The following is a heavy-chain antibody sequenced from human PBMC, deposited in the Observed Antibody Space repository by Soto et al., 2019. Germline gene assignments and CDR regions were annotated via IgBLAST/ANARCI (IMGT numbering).Heavy chain of an antibody. J-gene: IGHJ4*02. Sequence: PSETLSLTCTVSGGSISSGGYYWSWIRQHPGKGLEWIGYIYYSGSTYYNPSLKSRVTISVDTSKNQFSLKLSSVTAADTAVYYCSRFSDQLLRGPFDEWGQGTLVTGSS. D-gene: IGHD2-2*01. CDR1: GGSISSGGYY. CDR3: SRFSDQLLRGPFDE. CDR2: IYYSGST. V-gene: IGHV4-31*03.